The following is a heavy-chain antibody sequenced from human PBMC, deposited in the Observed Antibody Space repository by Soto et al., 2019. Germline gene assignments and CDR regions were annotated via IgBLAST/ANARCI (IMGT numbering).Heavy chain of an antibody. V-gene: IGHV1-69*13. CDR2: IIPIFGTA. D-gene: IGHD2-21*02. Sequence: SVKVSCKASGGTFSSYAISWVRQAPGQGLEWMGGIIPIFGTANYAQKFQGRVTITADESTSTAYMELSSLRSEDTAVYYCASRGVVTEYYLDYWGQGTLVTVSS. CDR3: ASRGVVTEYYLDY. CDR1: GGTFSSYA. J-gene: IGHJ4*02.